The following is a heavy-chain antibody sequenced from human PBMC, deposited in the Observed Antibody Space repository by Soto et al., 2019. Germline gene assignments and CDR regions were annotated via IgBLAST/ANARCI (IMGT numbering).Heavy chain of an antibody. V-gene: IGHV1-8*01. Sequence: QVQLVQSGAEVKKPGASVKVSCKASGYTFTSYDINWVRQATGQGLEWMGWMNPNSGNTGYAQKFQSRVTMTRTTSISTGYMELSSLRSEDTAVYYWARPRSGSYYYGMDVWGQGTAVTVSS. J-gene: IGHJ6*02. CDR1: GYTFTSYD. CDR3: ARPRSGSYYYGMDV. D-gene: IGHD3-3*01. CDR2: MNPNSGNT.